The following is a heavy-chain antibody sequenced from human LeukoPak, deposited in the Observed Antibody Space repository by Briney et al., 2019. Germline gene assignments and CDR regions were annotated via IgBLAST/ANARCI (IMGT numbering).Heavy chain of an antibody. D-gene: IGHD3-3*01. CDR3: ARHGYDFWSGYYPFDY. CDR2: IYYSGST. Sequence: PSETQSLTCTVSGGSISSSSYYWGWIRQPPGKGLEWIGSIYYSGSTYYNPSLKSRVTISVDTSKNQFSLKLSSVTAADTAVYYCARHGYDFWSGYYPFDYWGQGTLVTVSS. V-gene: IGHV4-39*01. CDR1: GGSISSSSYY. J-gene: IGHJ4*02.